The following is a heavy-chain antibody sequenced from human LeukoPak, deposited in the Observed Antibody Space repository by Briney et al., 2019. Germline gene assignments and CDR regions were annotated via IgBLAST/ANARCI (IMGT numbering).Heavy chain of an antibody. D-gene: IGHD6-13*01. V-gene: IGHV1-2*02. CDR2: INPNSGGT. J-gene: IGHJ4*02. CDR1: GYTFTGYY. Sequence: GASVKVSCKASGYTFTGYYMHWVRQAPGQGLEWMGWINPNSGGTNYAQKFQGRVTMTGDTSISTAYMELSRLRSDDTAVYYCARLSRGSLSAAAGWGWGQGTLVTVSS. CDR3: ARLSRGSLSAAAGWG.